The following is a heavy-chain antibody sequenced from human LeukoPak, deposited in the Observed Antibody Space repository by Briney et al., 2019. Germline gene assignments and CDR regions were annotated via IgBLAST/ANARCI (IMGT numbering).Heavy chain of an antibody. Sequence: QAGGSLRLSCAASGFTVSSNYMSWVRQAPGKGLEWVSVIYSGGSTYYADSVKGRFTISRDNSKNTLYLQMNSLRAEDTAVYYCARVSYYYDSSGRTAPQNAFDIWGQRTMVTVSS. J-gene: IGHJ3*02. CDR3: ARVSYYYDSSGRTAPQNAFDI. D-gene: IGHD3-22*01. V-gene: IGHV3-66*01. CDR1: GFTVSSNY. CDR2: IYSGGST.